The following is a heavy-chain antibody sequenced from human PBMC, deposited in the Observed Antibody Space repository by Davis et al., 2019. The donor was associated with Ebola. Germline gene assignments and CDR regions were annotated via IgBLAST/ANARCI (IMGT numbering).Heavy chain of an antibody. D-gene: IGHD5-18*01. J-gene: IGHJ4*02. Sequence: AASVKVSCKASGYTFTGYYMHWVRQAPGQGLEWMGRINPNSGGTNYAQKFQGRVTMTRDTSISTAYMELSRLRSDDTVVYYCARRIGHSYGKGDYWGQGTLVTVSS. CDR3: ARRIGHSYGKGDY. CDR2: INPNSGGT. V-gene: IGHV1-2*05. CDR1: GYTFTGYY.